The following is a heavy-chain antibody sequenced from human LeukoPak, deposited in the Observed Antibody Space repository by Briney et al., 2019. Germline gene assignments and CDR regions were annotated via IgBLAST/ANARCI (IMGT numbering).Heavy chain of an antibody. J-gene: IGHJ4*02. Sequence: GGSLRLSCAASGFTFSSYATHWVRQAPGKGLEWVAVISYDGSNKYYADSVKGRFTISRDNSKNTLYLQMNSLRAEDTAVYYCATAKDTSTPFLVYWGQGTLVTVSS. V-gene: IGHV3-30*04. D-gene: IGHD3-3*02. CDR3: ATAKDTSTPFLVY. CDR1: GFTFSSYA. CDR2: ISYDGSNK.